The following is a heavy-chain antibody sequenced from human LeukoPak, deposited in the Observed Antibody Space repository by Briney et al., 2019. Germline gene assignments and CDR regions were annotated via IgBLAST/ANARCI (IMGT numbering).Heavy chain of an antibody. J-gene: IGHJ4*02. Sequence: KPSETLSLTCTVSGYSISSGYYWGWIRQPPGKGLEWIGSIYHSGSTYYNPSLKSRVTISVDKSKNQFSLKLSSVTAADTAVYYCARERTYGDYSLIDYWGQGTLVTVSS. CDR2: IYHSGST. CDR1: GYSISSGYY. V-gene: IGHV4-38-2*02. CDR3: ARERTYGDYSLIDY. D-gene: IGHD4-17*01.